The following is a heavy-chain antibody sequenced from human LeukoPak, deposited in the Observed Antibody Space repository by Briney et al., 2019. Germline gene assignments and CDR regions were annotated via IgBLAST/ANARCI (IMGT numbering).Heavy chain of an antibody. CDR1: GFTFSSSA. CDR2: ISGSGTGT. D-gene: IGHD1-7*01. CDR3: AKEGGTGTRFDY. J-gene: IGHJ4*02. Sequence: GGSLRLSCAASGFTFSSSAMSWVRQAPGKGLYWVSAISGSGTGTYYADSVKGRFSISRDNSKNTLYLQMNSLRAEDTAVYYCAKEGGTGTRFDYWGQGTLVTVSS. V-gene: IGHV3-23*01.